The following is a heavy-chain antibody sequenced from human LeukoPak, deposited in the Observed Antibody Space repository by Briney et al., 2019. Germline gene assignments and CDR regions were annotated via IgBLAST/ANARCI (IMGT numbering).Heavy chain of an antibody. CDR3: APGGSIWCPRPLY. CDR2: IKQDGSAK. J-gene: IGHJ4*02. CDR1: GFTVSSNY. V-gene: IGHV3-7*01. D-gene: IGHD6-13*01. Sequence: GGSLRLSCAASGFTVSSNYMSWVRQAPGKGLEWVANIKQDGSAKYYVDSVKGRFTISRDNAKNSLYLQMNSLRVEDTAVYYCAPGGSIWCPRPLYWGQGTLVIVSS.